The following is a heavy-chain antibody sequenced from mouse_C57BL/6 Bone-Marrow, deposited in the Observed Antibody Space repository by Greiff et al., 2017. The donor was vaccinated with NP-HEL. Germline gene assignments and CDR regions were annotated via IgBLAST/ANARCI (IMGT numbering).Heavy chain of an antibody. Sequence: QVQLQQPGAELVRPGTSVKLSCKASGYTFTSYWMHWVKQRPGQGLEWIGVIDPSDSYTNYNQKFKGKATLTVDTSSSTAYMQLSSLTSEDSAVYYCARIITTVVPYFDYWGQGTTLTVSS. V-gene: IGHV1-59*01. J-gene: IGHJ2*01. CDR1: GYTFTSYW. CDR2: IDPSDSYT. D-gene: IGHD1-1*01. CDR3: ARIITTVVPYFDY.